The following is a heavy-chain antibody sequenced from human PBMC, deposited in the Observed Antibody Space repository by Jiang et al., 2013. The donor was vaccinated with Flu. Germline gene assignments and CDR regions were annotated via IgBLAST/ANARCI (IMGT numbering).Heavy chain of an antibody. J-gene: IGHJ4*02. Sequence: QLLESGGGLVQPGGSLRLSCAASGITVSSTYMSWVRQTPGKGLDWVSLTFSDASTYYGDSVKGRFTISRDSSKNTLYLQMNSLRVEDTAVYYCASGHFDYWGQGILVTVSS. CDR2: TFSDAST. CDR3: ASGHFDY. V-gene: IGHV3-66*01. CDR1: GITVSSTY.